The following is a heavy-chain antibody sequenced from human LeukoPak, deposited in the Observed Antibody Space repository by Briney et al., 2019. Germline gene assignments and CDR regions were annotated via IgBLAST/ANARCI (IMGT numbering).Heavy chain of an antibody. Sequence: GGSLRLSCAASGFTFSSYAMSWVRQAPGKGLEWLSAISGSGGSTYYADSVKGRFTISRDNPKNTLYLQMNSLRAEDTAVYYCAKGGSSWIFDYWGQGTLVSVSS. D-gene: IGHD6-13*01. CDR2: ISGSGGST. CDR3: AKGGSSWIFDY. CDR1: GFTFSSYA. J-gene: IGHJ4*02. V-gene: IGHV3-23*01.